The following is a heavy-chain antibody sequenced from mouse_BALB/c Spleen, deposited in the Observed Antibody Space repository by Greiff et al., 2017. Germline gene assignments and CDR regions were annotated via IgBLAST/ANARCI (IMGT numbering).Heavy chain of an antibody. CDR2: INPSTGYT. CDR1: GYTLTSYC. J-gene: IGHJ2*01. V-gene: IGHV1-7*01. Sequence: VQLQQSGAELVKPGASVKMSCKASGYTLTSYCMHWVKQRPGQGLEWIGYINPSTGYTEYNQKFKIKATLTADTSSSTTYMQLSSLTSEDSAVYYYASTGDYLDYWGQGTTVTVSS. CDR3: ASTGDYLDY. D-gene: IGHD1-1*02.